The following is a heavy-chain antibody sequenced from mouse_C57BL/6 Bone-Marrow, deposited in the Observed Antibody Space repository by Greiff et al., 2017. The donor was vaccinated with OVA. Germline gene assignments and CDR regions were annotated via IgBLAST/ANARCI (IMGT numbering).Heavy chain of an antibody. Sequence: QVQLKQSGAELARPGASVKLSCKASGYTFTSYGISWVKQRTGQGLEWIGEIYPRSGNTYYTEKFKGKATLTAYKSSSTAYMELRSLTSEDSAVYFCARWLLPYFFDYWGQGTTLTVSS. CDR1: GYTFTSYG. J-gene: IGHJ2*01. CDR3: ARWLLPYFFDY. D-gene: IGHD2-3*01. CDR2: IYPRSGNT. V-gene: IGHV1-81*01.